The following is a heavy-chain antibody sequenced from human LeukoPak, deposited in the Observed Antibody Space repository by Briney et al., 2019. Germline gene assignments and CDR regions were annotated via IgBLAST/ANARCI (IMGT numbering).Heavy chain of an antibody. Sequence: SQTLSLTCTVSGGSISSGDYYWSWIRQPPGKGLEWIGYIYYSRSTYYNPSLKSRVTISVDTSKNQFSLKLSSVTAADTAVYYCARERYCSSTSCYYRANWFDPWGQGTLVTVSS. D-gene: IGHD2-2*01. V-gene: IGHV4-30-4*08. CDR2: IYYSRST. CDR1: GGSISSGDYY. CDR3: ARERYCSSTSCYYRANWFDP. J-gene: IGHJ5*02.